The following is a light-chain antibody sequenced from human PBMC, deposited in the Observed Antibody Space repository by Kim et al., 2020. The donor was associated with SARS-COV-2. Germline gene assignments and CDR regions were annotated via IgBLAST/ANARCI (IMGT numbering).Light chain of an antibody. Sequence: RERAALSCRASQSVGSKYLAWYQQRPGQAPRLLIYGASSRATGIPDMFSGSGSGTDFTLTISRLEPEDFAVYYCQQYGSSHPWTFGQGTKMYIK. CDR1: QSVGSKY. J-gene: IGKJ1*01. CDR2: GAS. V-gene: IGKV3-20*01. CDR3: QQYGSSHPWT.